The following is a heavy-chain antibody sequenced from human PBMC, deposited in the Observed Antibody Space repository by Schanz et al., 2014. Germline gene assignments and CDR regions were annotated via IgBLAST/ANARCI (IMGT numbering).Heavy chain of an antibody. J-gene: IGHJ6*02. CDR3: GRGGGAYPQKYGMDV. V-gene: IGHV1-46*01. Sequence: QVHLMQSGAEAKKPGASVKVSCKAFGYSFTTYFIHWVRLAPGQGFEWMGLISPSGGSTSYAQKFKGRVTMTRDTSTSTVFMELGGLTSEDTAGYYCGRGGGAYPQKYGMDVWGQGTTVTVS. CDR1: GYSFTTYF. CDR2: ISPSGGST. D-gene: IGHD3-16*01.